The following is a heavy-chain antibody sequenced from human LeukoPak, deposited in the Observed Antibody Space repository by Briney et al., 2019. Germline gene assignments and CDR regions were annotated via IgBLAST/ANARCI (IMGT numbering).Heavy chain of an antibody. D-gene: IGHD2-2*01. Sequence: ASVKVSCKASGGTFSSYAISWERQAPGQGLEWMGRIIPILGIANYAHKFQGRVTITANKSTSTAYMELSSLRSEDTAVYYWARDTRASYCSSTSCYLNWFDPWGQGTLVTVSS. CDR2: IIPILGIA. J-gene: IGHJ5*02. CDR3: ARDTRASYCSSTSCYLNWFDP. V-gene: IGHV1-69*04. CDR1: GGTFSSYA.